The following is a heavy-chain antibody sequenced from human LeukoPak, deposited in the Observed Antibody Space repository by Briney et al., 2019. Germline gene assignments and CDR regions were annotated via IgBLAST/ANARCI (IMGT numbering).Heavy chain of an antibody. Sequence: GGSLRLSCAASGFTFSSYWMSWVRQGPGKGLEWVATIKQDGSEKYYVDSVRGRFTISRDNAKNSLYLQMSSLRAEDTAVYYCASVHYYGMEVWGQGTTVTVSS. V-gene: IGHV3-7*03. J-gene: IGHJ6*02. CDR2: IKQDGSEK. D-gene: IGHD2-8*01. CDR1: GFTFSSYW. CDR3: ASVHYYGMEV.